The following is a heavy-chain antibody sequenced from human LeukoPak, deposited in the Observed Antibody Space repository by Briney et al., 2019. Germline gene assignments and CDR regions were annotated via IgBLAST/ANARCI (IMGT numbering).Heavy chain of an antibody. CDR1: GYTFISHD. V-gene: IGHV1-8*01. D-gene: IGHD1-26*01. Sequence: ASVKVSRKTSGYTFISHDINWVRQATGQGLEWMGWMDPNSGNTGYAQRFQGRVTLTRSTSLSEAYMELISLKFEDTAVYYCARVQGSDTSGSFDHWGQGTLVTVSS. CDR2: MDPNSGNT. J-gene: IGHJ4*02. CDR3: ARVQGSDTSGSFDH.